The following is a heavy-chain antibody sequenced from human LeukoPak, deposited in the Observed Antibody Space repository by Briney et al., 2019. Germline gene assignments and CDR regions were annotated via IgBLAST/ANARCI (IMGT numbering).Heavy chain of an antibody. D-gene: IGHD4-17*01. CDR1: GFTFSSCW. V-gene: IGHV3-7*01. CDR2: INQDGSQS. CDR3: ARDKPNGDSYFPF. Sequence: GGSLRLSCAASGFTFSSCWMSWVRQAPGKGLEWVANINQDGSQSDYVDSLKGRFTISRDNAKNSVYLQMNSLRAEDTAVYFCARDKPNGDSYFPFWGQGTLVTVPS. J-gene: IGHJ4*02.